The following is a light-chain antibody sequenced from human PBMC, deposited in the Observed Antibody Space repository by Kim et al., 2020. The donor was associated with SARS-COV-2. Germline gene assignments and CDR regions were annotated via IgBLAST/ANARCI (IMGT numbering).Light chain of an antibody. Sequence: QPASISCRCSNSLVHSDGSTYLSWIHQKPGQPPRLLIYRISNRLSGDPDRFSGSGAGTDFTLKISRVEADDVGVYYCMQATQFITFGQGTRLEIK. V-gene: IGKV2-24*01. CDR3: MQATQFIT. J-gene: IGKJ5*01. CDR2: RIS. CDR1: NSLVHSDGSTY.